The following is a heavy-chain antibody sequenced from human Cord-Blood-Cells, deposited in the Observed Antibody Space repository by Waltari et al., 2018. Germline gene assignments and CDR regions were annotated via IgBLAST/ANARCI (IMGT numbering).Heavy chain of an antibody. Sequence: QVQLQQWGAGLLKPSETLSLTCAVYGGSFSGYYWSWIRQPPGKGLEWIGEINHSGSTHYNPSPKSRVTISVDTSKNQFSLKLSSVTAADTAVYYCARGPYCSGGSCYGWFDPWGQGTLVTVSS. CDR1: GGSFSGYY. V-gene: IGHV4-34*01. CDR3: ARGPYCSGGSCYGWFDP. D-gene: IGHD2-15*01. J-gene: IGHJ5*02. CDR2: INHSGST.